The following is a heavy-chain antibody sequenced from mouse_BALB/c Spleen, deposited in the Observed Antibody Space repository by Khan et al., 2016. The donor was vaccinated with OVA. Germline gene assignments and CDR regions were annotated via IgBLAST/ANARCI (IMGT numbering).Heavy chain of an antibody. CDR3: ARSGGEFHWYFDV. V-gene: IGHV5-17*02. CDR2: VSSGSSTI. J-gene: IGHJ1*01. Sequence: EVELVESGGGLVQPGGSRKLSCAASGFTFSSFGMHWVRQAPKKGLEWVAYVSSGSSTIYYVDTVKGRVTISRDNSKNTLFLQMTSLRSEDTAMYYCARSGGEFHWYFDVWGEGTSVTVSS. D-gene: IGHD2-13*01. CDR1: GFTFSSFG.